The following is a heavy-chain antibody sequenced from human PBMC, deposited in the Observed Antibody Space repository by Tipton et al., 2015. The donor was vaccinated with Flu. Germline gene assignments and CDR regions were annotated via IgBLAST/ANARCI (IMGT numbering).Heavy chain of an antibody. Sequence: GSLRLSCTASAFTFSNYWMTWVRQAPGKGLEWVANIKQNGREKYYVDSVKGRFTISRDNAKNSLYLQMNRLRAEDTAIYYCARDQTISAGQGRVYYYGLDVWGQGTTVTVSS. J-gene: IGHJ6*02. CDR2: IKQNGREK. CDR3: ARDQTISAGQGRVYYYGLDV. V-gene: IGHV3-7*01. D-gene: IGHD6-13*01. CDR1: AFTFSNYW.